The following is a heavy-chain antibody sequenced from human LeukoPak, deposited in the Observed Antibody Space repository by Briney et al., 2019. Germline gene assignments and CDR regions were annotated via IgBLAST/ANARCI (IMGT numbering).Heavy chain of an antibody. V-gene: IGHV1-8*01. J-gene: IGHJ6*02. CDR2: MNPNSGNT. D-gene: IGHD1-26*01. CDR1: GYTFISYD. CDR3: ARGSQIVGATGYYYYGMDV. Sequence: ASVKVSCKASGYTFISYDINWVRQATGQGLEWMGWMNPNSGNTGYAQKFQGTVTMTRNTSISTAYMELSSLRSEDTAVYYCARGSQIVGATGYYYYGMDVWGQGTTVTVSS.